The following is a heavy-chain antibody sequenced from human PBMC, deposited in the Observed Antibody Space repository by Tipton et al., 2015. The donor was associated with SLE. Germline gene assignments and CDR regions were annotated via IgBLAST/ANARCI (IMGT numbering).Heavy chain of an antibody. CDR3: ARKGYYDSSGYFDY. Sequence: TLSLTCTVSGGSISSRSYYWGWIRQPPGKGLEWIGSIYYSGRTYYNPSLKSRVTISVDTSKNQFSLKLSSVTAADTAVYYCARKGYYDSSGYFDYWGQGTLVTVSS. CDR2: IYYSGRT. D-gene: IGHD3-22*01. J-gene: IGHJ4*02. V-gene: IGHV4-39*07. CDR1: GGSISSRSYY.